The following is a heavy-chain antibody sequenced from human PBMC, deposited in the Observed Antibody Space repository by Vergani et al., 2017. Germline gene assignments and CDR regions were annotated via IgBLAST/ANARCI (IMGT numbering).Heavy chain of an antibody. CDR3: ARGTPGFGGRNWFDP. CDR2: ISSSGSFI. D-gene: IGHD3-10*01. J-gene: IGHJ5*02. CDR1: GFTFSSYS. Sequence: EVQLVESGGGLVQPGGSLRLSCAASGFTFSSYSMNWVRQAPGKGLEWVSFISSSGSFIYYVDSVKGRFTISRDSGENSLYLQMNSLTVEDTAVYFCARGTPGFGGRNWFDPWGQGTLVIVSS. V-gene: IGHV3-48*01.